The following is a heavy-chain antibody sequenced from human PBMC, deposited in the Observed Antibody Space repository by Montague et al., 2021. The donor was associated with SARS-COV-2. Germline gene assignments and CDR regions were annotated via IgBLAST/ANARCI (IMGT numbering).Heavy chain of an antibody. CDR1: GFTFSSYW. V-gene: IGHV3-7*01. CDR2: IRKDGSEK. Sequence: SLRLSCAASGFTFSSYWMSWVRQAPGKGLEWVANIRKDGSEKYYVDSVKGRFTISRDNAKNSLYLQMNSLRAEDTAVYFCARDSGAYGSGGYDGWNYFDYWGQGTLVTVSS. CDR3: ARDSGAYGSGGYDGWNYFDY. D-gene: IGHD3-10*01. J-gene: IGHJ4*02.